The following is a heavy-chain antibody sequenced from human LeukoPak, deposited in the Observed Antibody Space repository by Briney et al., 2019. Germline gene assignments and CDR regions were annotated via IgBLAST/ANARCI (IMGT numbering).Heavy chain of an antibody. CDR3: ARVWEGY. J-gene: IGHJ4*02. CDR2: INPSGGST. V-gene: IGHV1-46*01. CDR1: GYTLTELS. D-gene: IGHD3-16*01. Sequence: ASVKVSCKVSGYTLTELSMHWVRQAPGQGLEWMGIINPSGGSTSYAQKFQGRVTMTRDTSTSTVYMELSSLRSEDTAVYYCARVWEGYWGQGTLVTVSS.